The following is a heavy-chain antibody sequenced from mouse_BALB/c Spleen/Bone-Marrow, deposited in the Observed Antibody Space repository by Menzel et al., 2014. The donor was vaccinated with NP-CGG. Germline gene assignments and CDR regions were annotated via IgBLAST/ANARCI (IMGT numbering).Heavy chain of an antibody. V-gene: IGHV1S41*01. CDR1: GYTFTSYW. D-gene: IGHD2-14*01. CDR3: AYYRYDVNY. Sequence: DLVKPGASVKLSCKASGYTFTSYWINWIKQRPGQGIEWIGRIAPGSGSTYYNEMFKGKAILTVDTSSSTAYIQLSSLSSEDSAVYFCAYYRYDVNYWGQGTTLTVSS. J-gene: IGHJ2*01. CDR2: IAPGSGST.